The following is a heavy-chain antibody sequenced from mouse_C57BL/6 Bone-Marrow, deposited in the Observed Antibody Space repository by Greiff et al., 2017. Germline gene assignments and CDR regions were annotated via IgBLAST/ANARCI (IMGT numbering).Heavy chain of an antibody. Sequence: EVKLVESGGDLVKPGGSLKLSCAASGFTFSSYGLSWVRQTPDTRLAWVATISSGGSYSYYPDSVTGRFTISRDNAKNTLYLQMSSLKSEDTAMYYCARRGDGTMDYWGQGTSVTVSS. CDR2: ISSGGSYS. J-gene: IGHJ4*01. CDR1: GFTFSSYG. V-gene: IGHV5-6*02. CDR3: ARRGDGTMDY.